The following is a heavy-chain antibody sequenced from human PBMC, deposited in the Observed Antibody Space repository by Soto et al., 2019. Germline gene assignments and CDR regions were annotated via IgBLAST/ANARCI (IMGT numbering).Heavy chain of an antibody. Sequence: QVQLVQSGAEVKKPGSSVKVSCKASGGTFSSLAISWVRQAPGQGLEWMGGLVPVFGTANYAQKFQDRVTITADKSTSTSYMELSSLRAEDTAVYYCARIPGVFDYWGQGNLVTVSS. V-gene: IGHV1-69*06. CDR1: GGTFSSLA. CDR3: ARIPGVFDY. CDR2: LVPVFGTA. J-gene: IGHJ4*02. D-gene: IGHD2-21*01.